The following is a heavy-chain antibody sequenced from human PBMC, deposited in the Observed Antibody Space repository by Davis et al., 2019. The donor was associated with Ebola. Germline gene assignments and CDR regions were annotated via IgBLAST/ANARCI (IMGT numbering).Heavy chain of an antibody. CDR3: ARDGLVLWFDP. CDR2: IWYDGNNK. Sequence: GESLKISCAASGFTFSDFGMHWVRQAPGKGLEWVAVIWYDGNNKYYADSVKGRFTISRDNAKNSLYLQMNSLRAEDTAVYYCARDGLVLWFDPWGQGTLVTVSS. CDR1: GFTFSDFG. D-gene: IGHD6-6*01. V-gene: IGHV3-33*01. J-gene: IGHJ5*02.